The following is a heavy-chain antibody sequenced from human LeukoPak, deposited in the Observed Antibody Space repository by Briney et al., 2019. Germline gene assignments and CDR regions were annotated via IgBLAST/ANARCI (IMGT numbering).Heavy chain of an antibody. CDR3: ARALPTYGGILTDYFDY. V-gene: IGHV7-4-1*02. Sequence: ASVKVSCKASGYTFTSYAMSWVRQAPGQGLEWMGWINTNTGNPTYAQGFTGRFVFSLDTSVSTAYLQISSLKAEDTAVYYCARALPTYGGILTDYFDYWGQGTLVTVSS. CDR2: INTNTGNP. J-gene: IGHJ4*02. D-gene: IGHD3-9*01. CDR1: GYTFTSYA.